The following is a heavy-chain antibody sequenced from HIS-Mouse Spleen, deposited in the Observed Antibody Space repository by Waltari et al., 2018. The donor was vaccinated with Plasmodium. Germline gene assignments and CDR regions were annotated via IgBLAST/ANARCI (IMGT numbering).Heavy chain of an antibody. CDR3: ARRGGSYYYFDY. V-gene: IGHV4-39*01. CDR1: GCSISRSSYY. CDR2: IYYSGST. Sequence: QLQLQESGPGLVKPSETLSLPCTFSGCSISRSSYYWGWIRQPPGKGLEWIGSIYYSGSTYYNPSLKSRVTISVDTSKNQFSLKLSSVTAADTAVYYCARRGGSYYYFDYWGQGTLVTVSS. J-gene: IGHJ4*02. D-gene: IGHD1-26*01.